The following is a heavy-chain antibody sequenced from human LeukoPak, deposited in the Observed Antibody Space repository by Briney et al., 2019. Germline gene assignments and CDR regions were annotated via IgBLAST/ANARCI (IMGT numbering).Heavy chain of an antibody. D-gene: IGHD6-19*01. V-gene: IGHV3-30-3*01. CDR3: ARARKRSGSYYYYYGMDV. J-gene: IGHJ6*02. CDR1: GFTFSSYA. CDR2: VSYDGSNK. Sequence: GGSLRLSCAASGFTFSSYAMHWVRQAPGKGLEWVAVVSYDGSNKYYADSVKGRFTISRDNSKNTLYLQMNSLRAEDTAVYYCARARKRSGSYYYYYGMDVLGQGTTVIVSS.